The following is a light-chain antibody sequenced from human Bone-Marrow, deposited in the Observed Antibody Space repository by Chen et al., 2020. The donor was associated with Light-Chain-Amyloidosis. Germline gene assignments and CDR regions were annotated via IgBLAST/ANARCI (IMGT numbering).Light chain of an antibody. Sequence: SYELTQPPSVSVSPGQTARITCSGDDLPTKYAYWYQQKPGQAPVLVIHRDTERPWGISERFSGSSSGTTATLTISGVQEEDEADYHCQSADSSGTYEVIFGGGTKLTVL. CDR3: QSADSSGTYEVI. CDR2: RDT. V-gene: IGLV3-25*03. J-gene: IGLJ2*01. CDR1: DLPTKY.